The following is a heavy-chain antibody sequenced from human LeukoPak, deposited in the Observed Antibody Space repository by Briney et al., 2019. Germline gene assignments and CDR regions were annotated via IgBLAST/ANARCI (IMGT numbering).Heavy chain of an antibody. V-gene: IGHV4-59*01. CDR1: GGSISSYY. CDR3: ARYFDY. J-gene: IGHJ4*02. CDR2: IYYSGST. Sequence: PSETLSLTCTVSGGSISSYYWSWIRQPPGKGLEWIGYIYYSGSTNYNPSLKSRVTISVDTSKNQFSLKLSSVTAADPAVYYCARYFDYWGQGTLVTVSS.